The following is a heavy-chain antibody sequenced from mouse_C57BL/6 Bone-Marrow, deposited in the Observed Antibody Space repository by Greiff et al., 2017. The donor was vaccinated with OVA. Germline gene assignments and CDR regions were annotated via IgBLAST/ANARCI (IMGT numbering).Heavy chain of an antibody. J-gene: IGHJ4*01. CDR1: GFSFNTYA. V-gene: IGHV10-1*01. Sequence: EVQVVESGGGLVQPKGSLKLSCAASGFSFNTYAMNWVRQAPGKGLEWVARIRSKSNNYATYYADSVKDRFTISRDDSESMLYLQMNNLKTEDTAMYYCVRHKNLDYAMDYWGQGTSVTVSS. CDR2: IRSKSNNYAT. CDR3: VRHKNLDYAMDY.